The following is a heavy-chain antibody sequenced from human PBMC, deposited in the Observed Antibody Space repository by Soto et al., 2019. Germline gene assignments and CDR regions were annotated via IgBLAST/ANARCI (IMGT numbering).Heavy chain of an antibody. CDR3: ARDRAIRDSGGPWLDP. J-gene: IGHJ5*02. CDR1: GGSINSGGYY. Sequence: QVQLKESGPGLVKPSQTLSLTCTVSGGSINSGGYYWSWIRQHPGKGLEWIGYIYYSGSTFYNPSLRSRVTVSVDTSKNQFSLRLTSVTAADTAVYYCARDRAIRDSGGPWLDPWGQGTLVTVSS. V-gene: IGHV4-31*03. D-gene: IGHD3-10*01. CDR2: IYYSGST.